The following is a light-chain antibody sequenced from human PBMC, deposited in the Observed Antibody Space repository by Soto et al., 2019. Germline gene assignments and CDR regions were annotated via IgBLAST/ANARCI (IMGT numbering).Light chain of an antibody. CDR3: QQYGANSPWT. Sequence: DIQMTQSPSTLAASVGDRVTINCRASQNINNWLAWYQQKQGKAPKVLIYKASTLESGVPSRFSGSGFGTEFTLTISSLQTEDFATYYCQQYGANSPWTFGQGNKVEIK. CDR1: QNINNW. CDR2: KAS. J-gene: IGKJ1*01. V-gene: IGKV1-5*03.